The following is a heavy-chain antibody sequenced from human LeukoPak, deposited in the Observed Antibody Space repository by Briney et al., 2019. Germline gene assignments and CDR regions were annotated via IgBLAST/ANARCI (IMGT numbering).Heavy chain of an antibody. V-gene: IGHV3-7*01. CDR3: ARDTLDGSGGYYYYMDV. Sequence: GGSLRLSCAASGFTFSSYWMSWVRQAPGKGLEWVANIKQDGSEKYYVDSVKGRFTISRDNAKNSLYLQMNSLRAEDTAVYYCARDTLDGSGGYYYYMDVWGKGTTVTVSS. CDR2: IKQDGSEK. CDR1: GFTFSSYW. D-gene: IGHD3-10*01. J-gene: IGHJ6*03.